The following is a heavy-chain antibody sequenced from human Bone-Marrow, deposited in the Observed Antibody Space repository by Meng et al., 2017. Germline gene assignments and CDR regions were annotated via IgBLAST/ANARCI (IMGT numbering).Heavy chain of an antibody. CDR3: ARGLRAARPLLFGY. Sequence: QVQLQQCGAGLFKPSETLSLTCAVYGRSFSGYYWSWIRQPSGKGLEWIGEINHSGSTNYNPSLKSRVTISVDTSKNQFSLKLSSVTAADTAVYYCARGLRAARPLLFGYWGQGTLVTVSS. CDR1: GRSFSGYY. D-gene: IGHD6-6*01. J-gene: IGHJ4*02. V-gene: IGHV4-34*01. CDR2: INHSGST.